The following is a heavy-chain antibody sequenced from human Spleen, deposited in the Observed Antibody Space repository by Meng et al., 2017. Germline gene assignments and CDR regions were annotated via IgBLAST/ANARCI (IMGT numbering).Heavy chain of an antibody. CDR1: GGSISSNNW. CDR2: IYHSGST. J-gene: IGHJ5*02. CDR3: ASQVFSGLNWFGP. V-gene: IGHV4-4*02. D-gene: IGHD3-10*01. Sequence: QVQLRGAGPGRVKRSGTLSLTCGVSGGSISSNNWWSWVRQPPGKGLEWIGEIYHSGSTNYNPSLKSRVTMPVDKSKNQFSLKLSSVTAADTAVYYCASQVFSGLNWFGPWGQGTLVTVFS.